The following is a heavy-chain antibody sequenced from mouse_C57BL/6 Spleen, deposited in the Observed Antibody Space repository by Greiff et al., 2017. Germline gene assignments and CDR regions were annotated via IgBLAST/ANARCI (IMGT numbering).Heavy chain of an antibody. CDR1: GYSITSGYY. V-gene: IGHV3-6*01. D-gene: IGHD2-4*01. CDR2: ISYDGSN. Sequence: EVQLQESGPGLVKPSQSLSLTCSVTGYSITSGYYWNWIRQFPGNKLEWMGYISYDGSNNYNPSLKNRISITRYTSKNQFFLKLNSVTTEDTATYYCAPYDYAFAYWGQGALVTVSA. J-gene: IGHJ3*01. CDR3: APYDYAFAY.